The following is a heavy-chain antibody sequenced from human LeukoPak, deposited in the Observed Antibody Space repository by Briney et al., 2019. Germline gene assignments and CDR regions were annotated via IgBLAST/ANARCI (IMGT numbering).Heavy chain of an antibody. Sequence: GASVKVSCKASGYTFTGYYMHWVRQAPGQGLEWMGWINPNSGGTNYAQKFQGRVTMTRDTSISTAYMELSRLRSDDTAVYYCARDNVIAAGAENYYYYYMDVWGKGTTVTISS. J-gene: IGHJ6*03. V-gene: IGHV1-2*02. CDR3: ARDNVIAAGAENYYYYYMDV. CDR2: INPNSGGT. D-gene: IGHD6-13*01. CDR1: GYTFTGYY.